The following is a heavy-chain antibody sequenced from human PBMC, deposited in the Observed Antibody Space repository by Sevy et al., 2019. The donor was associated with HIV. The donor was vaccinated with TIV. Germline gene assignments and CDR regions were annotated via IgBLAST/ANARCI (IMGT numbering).Heavy chain of an antibody. CDR2: IKSKVLGGTT. CDR3: TRWSGGQSVLDY. D-gene: IGHD1-26*01. V-gene: IGHV3-49*04. Sequence: GGSLRLSCTASGFTFGDYSMSWVRQAPGKGLEWLAVIKSKVLGGTTESAASVKGRFTNSRDDSKSIAYLQVNNLKTEDSDVYYCTRWSGGQSVLDYWGHGTLVTVSS. CDR1: GFTFGDYS. J-gene: IGHJ4*01.